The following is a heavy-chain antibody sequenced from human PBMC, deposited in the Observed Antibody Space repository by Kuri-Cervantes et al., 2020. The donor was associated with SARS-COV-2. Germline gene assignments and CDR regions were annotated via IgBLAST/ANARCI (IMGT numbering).Heavy chain of an antibody. CDR2: ISSSSSYI. Sequence: GESLKISCAASGFTFSSYSMNWVRQAPGKGLEWVSSISSSSSYIYYADSVKGRFTISRDNAKNSLYLQTNSLRAEDTAVYYCATVSDYYDSSGYFLDFDYWGQGTLVTVSS. CDR1: GFTFSSYS. CDR3: ATVSDYYDSSGYFLDFDY. J-gene: IGHJ4*02. V-gene: IGHV3-21*01. D-gene: IGHD3-22*01.